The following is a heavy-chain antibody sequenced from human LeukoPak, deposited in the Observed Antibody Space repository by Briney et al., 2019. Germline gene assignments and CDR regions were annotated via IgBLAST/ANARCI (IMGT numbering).Heavy chain of an antibody. V-gene: IGHV3-30*18. CDR2: ISYDGSNK. CDR3: AKVIFACSSASCSNYYYYGVDV. CDR1: GFTFSSYG. Sequence: GGSLRLSCAASGFTFSSYGMHWVRQAPGKGLEWVAVISYDGSNKYYADSVKGRFTISRDNSKNTLYLQMNSLRAEDTAVYYCAKVIFACSSASCSNYYYYGVDVWGQGTTVTVSS. D-gene: IGHD2-2*01. J-gene: IGHJ6*02.